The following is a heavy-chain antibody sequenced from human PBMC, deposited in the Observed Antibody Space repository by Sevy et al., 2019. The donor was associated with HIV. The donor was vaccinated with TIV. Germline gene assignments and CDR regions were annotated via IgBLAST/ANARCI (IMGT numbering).Heavy chain of an antibody. CDR1: GYTFTSYA. CDR2: INTNTGNP. Sequence: ASVKVSCKASGYTFTSYAMNWVRQAPGQGLEWMGWINTNTGNPTYAQAFTGRFVVSLDTSVSTSYLQISSQKAEDTAVYYCARGTLLRYFDWSYRYNWFDPWGQGTLVTVSS. D-gene: IGHD3-9*01. J-gene: IGHJ5*02. CDR3: ARGTLLRYFDWSYRYNWFDP. V-gene: IGHV7-4-1*02.